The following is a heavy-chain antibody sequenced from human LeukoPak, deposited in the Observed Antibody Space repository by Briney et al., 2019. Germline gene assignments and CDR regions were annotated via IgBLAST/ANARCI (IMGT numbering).Heavy chain of an antibody. J-gene: IGHJ4*02. V-gene: IGHV3-74*01. Sequence: GGSLRLSCAASGFTFSNYAMTWVRQVPGKGLVWVSLIKTDGRTTIYADSVKGRFTISRDNSKNTLYLQMNSLRAEDTAVYYCARESAFGSDYWGQGTLVTVSS. CDR2: IKTDGRTT. D-gene: IGHD3-10*01. CDR3: ARESAFGSDY. CDR1: GFTFSNYA.